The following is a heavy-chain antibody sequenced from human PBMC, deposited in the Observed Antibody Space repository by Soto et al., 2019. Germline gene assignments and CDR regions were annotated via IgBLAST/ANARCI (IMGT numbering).Heavy chain of an antibody. CDR1: GGTFSSYT. CDR2: IIPILGIA. CDR3: AKDRAYIAAAGTFDY. V-gene: IGHV1-69*04. J-gene: IGHJ4*02. Sequence: SVKVSCKASGGTFSSYTVSWVRQAPGQGLEWMGRIIPILGIANYAQKFQGRVTITADKSTSTAYMELSSLRSEDTAVYYCAKDRAYIAAAGTFDYWGQGTLVTVSS. D-gene: IGHD6-13*01.